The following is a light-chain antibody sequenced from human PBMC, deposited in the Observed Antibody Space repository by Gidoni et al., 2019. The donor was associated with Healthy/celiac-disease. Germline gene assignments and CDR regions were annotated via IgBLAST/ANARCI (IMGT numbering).Light chain of an antibody. V-gene: IGKV3-11*01. Sequence: EIVLTQSPATLSWSPGERPTLSCRASQSVSRYLAWYQQKHGQAPRLLIYDASNRATGIPARFSGSGSGTDFTLTISSLEPEDFAVYYCQQRSNWPPLTFGGGTKVEIK. J-gene: IGKJ4*01. CDR1: QSVSRY. CDR2: DAS. CDR3: QQRSNWPPLT.